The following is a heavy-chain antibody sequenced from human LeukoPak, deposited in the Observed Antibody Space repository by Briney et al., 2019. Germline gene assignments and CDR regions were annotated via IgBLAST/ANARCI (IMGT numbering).Heavy chain of an antibody. CDR3: ARGIIVGATWGENDNWFDP. CDR1: GGSINNYY. D-gene: IGHD1-26*01. V-gene: IGHV4-59*01. CDR2: IYDSGST. Sequence: PSETLSLTCAVSGGSINNYYWSWIRQPPGKGLEWIGYIYDSGSTNYNPSLQSRVTTSLDTSKNQVSLELSSVTAADTAVYYCARGIIVGATWGENDNWFDPWGQGTLVTVSS. J-gene: IGHJ5*02.